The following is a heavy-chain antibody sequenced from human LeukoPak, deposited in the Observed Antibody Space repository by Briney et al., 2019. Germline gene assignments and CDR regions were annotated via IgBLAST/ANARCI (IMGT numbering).Heavy chain of an antibody. D-gene: IGHD3-22*01. CDR3: ARHAYYYDNSGYHHYFDY. CDR2: IYYSGTT. CDR1: GGSISSDNW. Sequence: SSETLSLTCAVSGGSISSDNWWSWVRQPPGKGLEWLGSIYYSGTTYYNPSLKSRVTISVDTSKNQFSLKLSSVTAADTAVYYCARHAYYYDNSGYHHYFDYWGQGTLVTVSS. V-gene: IGHV4-39*01. J-gene: IGHJ4*02.